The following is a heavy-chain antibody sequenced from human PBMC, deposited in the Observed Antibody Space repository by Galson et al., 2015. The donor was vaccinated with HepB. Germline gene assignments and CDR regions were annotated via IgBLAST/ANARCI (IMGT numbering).Heavy chain of an antibody. V-gene: IGHV1-18*01. CDR2: ISVYNGNT. CDR1: GYTFTSYG. Sequence: SVKVSCKASGYTFTSYGITWVRQAPGQGLEWMGWISVYNGNTNYAQKLQGRVTMTTDTSTSTAYMELRSLRSDDTAVYYCARDRFTFITLPDYWGQGTLVTVSS. CDR3: ARDRFTFITLPDY. D-gene: IGHD3-22*01. J-gene: IGHJ4*02.